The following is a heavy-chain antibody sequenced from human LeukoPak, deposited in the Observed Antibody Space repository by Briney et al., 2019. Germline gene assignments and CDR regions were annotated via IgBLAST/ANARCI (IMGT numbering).Heavy chain of an antibody. D-gene: IGHD2/OR15-2a*01. J-gene: IGHJ4*02. CDR3: AGHHPRNTVDF. CDR1: GGSISSYY. V-gene: IGHV4-59*08. Sequence: SETLSLTCTVSGGSISSYYWSWIRQPPGKGLERIAYISDIGSIHYNPSLKSRVTISLDTSKDHFALRLSSVTAAHTAVYYCAGHHPRNTVDFWGQVTLVTVSS. CDR2: ISDIGSI.